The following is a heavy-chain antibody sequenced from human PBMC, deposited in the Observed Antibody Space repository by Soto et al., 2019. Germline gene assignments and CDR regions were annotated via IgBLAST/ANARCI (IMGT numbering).Heavy chain of an antibody. Sequence: QVQLQESRPGLVKPSETLSLTCTVSGGYVSSYYWSWIRQPPGKGLEWIGYSGSTNYNPSLKSRVTISVDTSKNQFSLNLSSVTAADTAVYYCARLSAGWLDPWGQGTLVTVAS. D-gene: IGHD6-19*01. CDR1: GGYVSSYY. J-gene: IGHJ5*02. CDR3: ARLSAGWLDP. V-gene: IGHV4-59*02. CDR2: SGST.